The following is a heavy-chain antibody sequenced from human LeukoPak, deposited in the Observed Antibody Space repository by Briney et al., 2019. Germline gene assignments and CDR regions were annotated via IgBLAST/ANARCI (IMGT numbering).Heavy chain of an antibody. V-gene: IGHV3-30-3*01. CDR1: GFTFSSYA. D-gene: IGHD6-13*01. J-gene: IGHJ4*02. Sequence: PGGSLRLSCAASGFTFSSYAMHWVRQAPGKGLEWVAVISYDGSNKYYADSVKGRFTISRDNSKNTLYLQMNSLRAEDTAVYYCARVPVSSSWYVLDYWGQGTLVTVSS. CDR3: ARVPVSSSWYVLDY. CDR2: ISYDGSNK.